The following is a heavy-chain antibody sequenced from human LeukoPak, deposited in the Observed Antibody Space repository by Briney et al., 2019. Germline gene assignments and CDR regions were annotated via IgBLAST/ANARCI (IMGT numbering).Heavy chain of an antibody. CDR1: GFTVSGDY. CDR2: IYADFDTT. D-gene: IGHD4/OR15-4a*01. Sequence: GGSLRLSCAVSGFTVSGDYMSWVRQAPGKGLEWVSVIYADFDTTDYADSVKGRFTISRDNSKNTLYLHMNSLRVEDTATYFCARALNRHIGAFEYWGQGALVIVSS. V-gene: IGHV3-53*01. J-gene: IGHJ4*02. CDR3: ARALNRHIGAFEY.